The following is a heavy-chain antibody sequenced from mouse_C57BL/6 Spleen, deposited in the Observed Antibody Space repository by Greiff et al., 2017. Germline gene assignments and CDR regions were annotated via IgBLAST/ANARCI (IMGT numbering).Heavy chain of an antibody. CDR3: AREGVGRNYFDY. D-gene: IGHD1-1*02. Sequence: QLQQSGAELVKPGASVKISCKASGYAFSSYWMNWVKQRPGKGLEWIGQIYPGDGDTNYNGKFKGKATLTADKSSSTAYMQLSSLTSEDSAVYFCAREGVGRNYFDYWGQGTTLTVSS. CDR2: IYPGDGDT. V-gene: IGHV1-80*01. CDR1: GYAFSSYW. J-gene: IGHJ2*01.